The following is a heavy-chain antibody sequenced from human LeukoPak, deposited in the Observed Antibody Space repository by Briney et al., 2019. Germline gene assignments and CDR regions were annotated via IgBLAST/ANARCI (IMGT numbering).Heavy chain of an antibody. CDR1: GGSISSGGYY. V-gene: IGHV4-39*01. D-gene: IGHD1-1*01. Sequence: SQTLSLTCTVSGGSISSGGYYWVWIRQPPGKGLEWIGSISYSGSPYYNPSLTNRITISADTSKNQFSLKLNSVTAADTAVYYCARKDGTLFEYWGQGTLVTVSS. CDR2: ISYSGSP. J-gene: IGHJ4*02. CDR3: ARKDGTLFEY.